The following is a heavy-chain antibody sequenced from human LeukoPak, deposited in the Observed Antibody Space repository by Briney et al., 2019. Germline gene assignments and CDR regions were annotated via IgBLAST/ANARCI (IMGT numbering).Heavy chain of an antibody. Sequence: PSGTLSLTCAVSGGSISSSNWWSWVRQPPGKGLEWIGEIYHSGSTNYNPSLKSRVTISVDTSKNQFSLKLSSVTAADTAVYYCARHPYYYYGMDVWGQGTTVTVSS. CDR1: GGSISSSNW. CDR3: ARHPYYYYGMDV. V-gene: IGHV4-4*02. CDR2: IYHSGST. J-gene: IGHJ6*02.